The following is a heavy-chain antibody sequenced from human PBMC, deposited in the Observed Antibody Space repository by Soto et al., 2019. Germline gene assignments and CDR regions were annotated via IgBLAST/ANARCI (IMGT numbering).Heavy chain of an antibody. CDR2: ISYDGSNK. D-gene: IGHD3-22*01. CDR3: ARDLYDSSGYGPYYFDY. V-gene: IGHV3-30-3*01. CDR1: GFTFSSYA. J-gene: IGHJ4*02. Sequence: PGGSLRLSCAASGFTFSSYAMHWVRQAPGKGLEWVAVISYDGSNKYYADSVKGRFTISRDNSKNTLYLQMNSLRAEDTAVYYCARDLYDSSGYGPYYFDYWGQGTRVTVSS.